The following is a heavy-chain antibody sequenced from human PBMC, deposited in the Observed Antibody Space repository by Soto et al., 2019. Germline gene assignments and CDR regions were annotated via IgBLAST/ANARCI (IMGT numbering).Heavy chain of an antibody. V-gene: IGHV1-69*01. CDR1: GGTFSSYA. J-gene: IGHJ6*02. CDR2: IIPISDTT. CDR3: ARSQGSSTSLEIYYYYYYGMDV. Sequence: EQLVQSGAEVKKPGSSVKVSCKASGGTFSSYAISWVRQAPGQGLEWMGGIIPISDTTNYAQKFQGRVTITADESTSTAYMELSSLRSEDTAVYYCARSQGSSTSLEIYYYYYYGMDVWGQGTTVTVSS. D-gene: IGHD2-2*01.